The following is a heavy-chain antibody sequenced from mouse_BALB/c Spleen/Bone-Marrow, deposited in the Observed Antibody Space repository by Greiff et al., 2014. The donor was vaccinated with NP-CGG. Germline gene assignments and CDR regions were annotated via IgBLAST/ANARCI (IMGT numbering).Heavy chain of an antibody. Sequence: QVQLQQSGAELVKPGASVKLSCKASGYTFTSYWMHWVKQRPGQGLEWIGEINPSNGRTNYNEKFKSKATLTVDKSSSTAYMQLSSLTSEDSAVYYCARYAAGTYWFAYWGQGTLVTVSA. V-gene: IGHV1S81*02. CDR2: INPSNGRT. D-gene: IGHD2-14*01. CDR1: GYTFTSYW. J-gene: IGHJ3*01. CDR3: ARYAAGTYWFAY.